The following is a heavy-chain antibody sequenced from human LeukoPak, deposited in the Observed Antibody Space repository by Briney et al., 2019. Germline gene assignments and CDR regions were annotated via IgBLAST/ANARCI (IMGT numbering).Heavy chain of an antibody. Sequence: TGGSLRLSCAASGFTFSAYVMSWVRQAPGKGLEWVSGISAGGGSTYYADSVKGRFTISRDNSRNTLYLQMNSLRAEDTAVYYCAKDAAGPEYWGQGTLVTVSS. V-gene: IGHV3-23*01. CDR2: ISAGGGST. CDR3: AKDAAGPEY. D-gene: IGHD6-13*01. J-gene: IGHJ4*02. CDR1: GFTFSAYV.